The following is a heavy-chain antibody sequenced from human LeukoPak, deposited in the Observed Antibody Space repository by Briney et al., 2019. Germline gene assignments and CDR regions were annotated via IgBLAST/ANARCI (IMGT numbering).Heavy chain of an antibody. D-gene: IGHD6-6*01. Sequence: GGSLRLSCAASGFTFSSYSMNWVRQAPGKGLEWVSSISSSSSYIYYADSVKGRFTISRDNAKSSLYLQMNSLRAEDTAVYYCARVGDSSSSAYRYLDYWGQGALVTVSS. CDR1: GFTFSSYS. V-gene: IGHV3-21*06. CDR3: ARVGDSSSSAYRYLDY. J-gene: IGHJ4*02. CDR2: ISSSSSYI.